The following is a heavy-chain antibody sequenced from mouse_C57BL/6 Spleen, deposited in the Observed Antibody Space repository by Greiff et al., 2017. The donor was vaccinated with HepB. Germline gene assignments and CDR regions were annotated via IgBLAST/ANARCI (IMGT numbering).Heavy chain of an antibody. CDR1: GFTFSSYG. Sequence: EVKLMESGGDLVKPGGSLKLSCAASGFTFSSYGMSWVRQTPDKRLEWVATISSGGSYTYYPDSVKGRFTISRDNAKNTLYLQMSSLKSEDTAMYYCARHLTPYYFDYWGQGTTLTVSS. CDR2: ISSGGSYT. CDR3: ARHLTPYYFDY. J-gene: IGHJ2*01. V-gene: IGHV5-6*01.